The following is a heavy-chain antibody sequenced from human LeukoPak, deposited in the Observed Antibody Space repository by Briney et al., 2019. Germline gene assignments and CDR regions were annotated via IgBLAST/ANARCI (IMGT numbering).Heavy chain of an antibody. CDR1: GGSISTRSYY. CDR3: ARGRLLRYFDWYPYYFDY. CDR2: IYYSGNT. J-gene: IGHJ4*02. Sequence: SETLSLTCTVSGGSISTRSYYWGWIRQPPGKGLEWIGSIYYSGNTYYNPSLESRVTISVDTSKNQFSLKLSSVTAADTAVYYCARGRLLRYFDWYPYYFDYWGQGTLVTVSS. D-gene: IGHD3-9*01. V-gene: IGHV4-39*01.